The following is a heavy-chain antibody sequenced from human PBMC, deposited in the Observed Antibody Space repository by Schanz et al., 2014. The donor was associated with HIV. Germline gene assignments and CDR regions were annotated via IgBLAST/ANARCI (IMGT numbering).Heavy chain of an antibody. D-gene: IGHD3-9*01. CDR3: ARVKRDFLTGVLEVGY. V-gene: IGHV1-2*02. J-gene: IGHJ4*02. Sequence: QVWLVQSGAEVKKPGASVRVSCKTSGYAFSDYYLHWVRQAPGQGLEWMGWINTRTGDTIYAERLQGRVTMTRDKSITTVYLEMARLSLDDTAVYACARVKRDFLTGVLEVGYWGQGTRVTVSS. CDR2: INTRTGDT. CDR1: GYAFSDYY.